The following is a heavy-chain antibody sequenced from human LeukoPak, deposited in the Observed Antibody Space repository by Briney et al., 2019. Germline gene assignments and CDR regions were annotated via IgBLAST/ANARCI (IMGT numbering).Heavy chain of an antibody. V-gene: IGHV3-23*01. D-gene: IGHD4-23*01. CDR2: ISGSGGST. Sequence: PGGSLTLFCAASGFTFSSYAMSWVRQAPGKGLEWVSDISGSGGSTYYADSVKGRFTISRDNSKNTLYLQMNSLRAEDTAVYYCARAGGGKGLYYYYMDVWGKGTTVTVSS. CDR1: GFTFSSYA. CDR3: ARAGGGKGLYYYYMDV. J-gene: IGHJ6*03.